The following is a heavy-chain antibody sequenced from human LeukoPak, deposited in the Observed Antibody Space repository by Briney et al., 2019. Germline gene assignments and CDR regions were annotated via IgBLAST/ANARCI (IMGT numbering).Heavy chain of an antibody. D-gene: IGHD1-26*01. Sequence: GGSLRLSCSASGFTFSSYAMHWVRQAPGKGLEYVSAISSNGGSTYYADSVKGRFTISRDNSKNTLYLQMNSLRAEDTAVYYCARERMERAFDYWGQGTLVTVSS. V-gene: IGHV3-64*04. CDR2: ISSNGGST. CDR1: GFTFSSYA. J-gene: IGHJ4*02. CDR3: ARERMERAFDY.